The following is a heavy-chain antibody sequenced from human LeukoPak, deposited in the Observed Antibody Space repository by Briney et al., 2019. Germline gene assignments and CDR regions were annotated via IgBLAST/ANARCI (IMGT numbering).Heavy chain of an antibody. Sequence: GRSLRLSCAASGFTFXDYAMHWVRQAPGKGLEWVSGISWNSGSIGYADSVKGRFTISRDNAKNSLYLQMNSLRAEDTALYYCAKDRGYSYGHWYFDLWGRGTLVTVSS. CDR3: AKDRGYSYGHWYFDL. V-gene: IGHV3-9*01. D-gene: IGHD5-18*01. CDR1: GFTFXDYA. J-gene: IGHJ2*01. CDR2: ISWNSGSI.